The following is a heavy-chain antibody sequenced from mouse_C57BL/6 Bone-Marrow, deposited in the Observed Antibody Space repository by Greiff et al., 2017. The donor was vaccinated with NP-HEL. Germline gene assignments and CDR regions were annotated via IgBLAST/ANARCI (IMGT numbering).Heavy chain of an antibody. Sequence: QVQLQQPGAELVKPGASVKMSCKASGYTFTGYWITWVKQRPGQGLEWIGDIYPGSGSTNYNEKFKSKATLTVDTSSSTAYMQLSSLTSEDSAVYYCARRVVATDWYFDVWGTGTTVTVSS. D-gene: IGHD1-1*01. CDR1: GYTFTGYW. V-gene: IGHV1-55*01. J-gene: IGHJ1*03. CDR3: ARRVVATDWYFDV. CDR2: IYPGSGST.